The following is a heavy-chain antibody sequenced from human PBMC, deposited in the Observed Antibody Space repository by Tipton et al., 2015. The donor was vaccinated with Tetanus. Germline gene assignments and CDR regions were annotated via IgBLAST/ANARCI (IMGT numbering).Heavy chain of an antibody. CDR2: INHSGST. V-gene: IGHV4-34*01. D-gene: IGHD3-10*02. CDR1: GGSFSGYY. Sequence: TLSLTCAVYGGSFSGYYWSWIRQPPGKGLEWIGEINHSGSTNYNPSLKSRVTISVDTSKNQFSLKLSSVTAADTAVYYCARQSFYVGLDYWGQGTLVTVSS. CDR3: ARQSFYVGLDY. J-gene: IGHJ4*02.